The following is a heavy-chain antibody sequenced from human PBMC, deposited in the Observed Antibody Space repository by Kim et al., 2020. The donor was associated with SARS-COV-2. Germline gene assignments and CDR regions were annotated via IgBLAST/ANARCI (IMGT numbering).Heavy chain of an antibody. V-gene: IGHV3-49*02. J-gene: IGHJ6*04. CDR2: NKAYGGTT. D-gene: IGHD3-10*01. Sequence: NKAYGGTTEYAASVKGRFTISRDDSKSIAYLQMNSMKTEDTAVYYCNSRLWFVELLSSRMDVWVKGSMV. CDR3: NSRLWFVELLSSRMDV.